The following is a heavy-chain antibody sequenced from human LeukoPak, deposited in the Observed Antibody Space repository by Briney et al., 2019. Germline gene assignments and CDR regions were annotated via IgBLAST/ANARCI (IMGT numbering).Heavy chain of an antibody. CDR1: GFTFSSFG. Sequence: PGRSLRLSCAASGFTFSSFGMHWVRQAPGKGLEWVAVIWYDGSNKYYADSVKGRFTISRDNSKNTLYLQMNSLRAEDTAVYYCARDGRVTPNFDYWGQGTLVTVSS. D-gene: IGHD1-26*01. CDR2: IWYDGSNK. V-gene: IGHV3-33*01. CDR3: ARDGRVTPNFDY. J-gene: IGHJ4*02.